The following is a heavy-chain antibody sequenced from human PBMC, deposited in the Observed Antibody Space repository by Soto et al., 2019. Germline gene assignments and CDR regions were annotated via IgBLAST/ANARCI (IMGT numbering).Heavy chain of an antibody. Sequence: EVHLVESGGGLIQPGGSLRLSCAASGFTVGNNYMNWVRQAPGKWLEWVSLMYSGGGTYYADSVKGRLTMSRDSSNNTLYLQLNSLRAEDTAMYYCTTSPSVGVWGQGTTVTVSS. D-gene: IGHD6-19*01. CDR2: MYSGGGT. CDR1: GFTVGNNY. J-gene: IGHJ6*02. CDR3: TTSPSVGV. V-gene: IGHV3-53*01.